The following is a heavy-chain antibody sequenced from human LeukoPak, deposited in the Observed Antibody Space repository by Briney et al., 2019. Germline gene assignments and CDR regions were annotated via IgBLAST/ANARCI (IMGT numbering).Heavy chain of an antibody. CDR1: VGSFSGYY. J-gene: IGHJ4*02. D-gene: IGHD3-16*02. CDR2: IYHRGST. CDR3: ARGIPGRSIDY. Sequence: PSETLSLTCAVHVGSFSGYYWSWIRQPPGKGREWVGEIYHRGSTNYNTSLKSRVNISVDTSKNQFSLQLSSVTAADTAVYYCARGIPGRSIDYWGQGTLVTVSS. V-gene: IGHV4-34*01.